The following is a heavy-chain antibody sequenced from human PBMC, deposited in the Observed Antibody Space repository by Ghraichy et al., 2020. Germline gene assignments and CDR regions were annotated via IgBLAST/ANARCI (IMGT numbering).Heavy chain of an antibody. J-gene: IGHJ6*02. CDR2: INSDGSST. CDR3: ARRCFWSGHLYYYYGMDV. D-gene: IGHD3-3*01. V-gene: IGHV3-74*01. CDR1: GFTFSSYW. Sequence: LSLTCAASGFTFSSYWMHWVRQAPGKGLVWVSRINSDGSSTSYADSVKGRFTISRDNAKNTLYLQMNSLRAEDTAVYYCARRCFWSGHLYYYYGMDVWGQGTTVTVSS.